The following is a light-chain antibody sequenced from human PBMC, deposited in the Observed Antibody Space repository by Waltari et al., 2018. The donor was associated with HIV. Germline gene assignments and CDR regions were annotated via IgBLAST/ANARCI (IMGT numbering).Light chain of an antibody. CDR3: QQSYTAPFS. V-gene: IGKV1-39*01. Sequence: DIQMTQSPSSLSASVGDRVTIPCRASQSGSSNLNWYQQKPGKAPDLLVYSASTLHDGFPSSFGGGGSGTDFTLTISGLQPEDFATYYCQQSYTAPFSFGPGTKVDVK. J-gene: IGKJ3*01. CDR1: QSGSSN. CDR2: SAS.